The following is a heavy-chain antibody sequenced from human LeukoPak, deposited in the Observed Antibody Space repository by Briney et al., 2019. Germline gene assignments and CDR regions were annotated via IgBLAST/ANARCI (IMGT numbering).Heavy chain of an antibody. CDR3: ARPRPYYYYYYMDV. Sequence: SETLSLTCTVSGGSISSYYWSWIRQPPGRGLEWIGYIYYSGSTNYNPSLKSRVTISVDTSKNQFSLKLSSVTAADTAVYYCARPRPYYYYYYMDVWGKGTTVTISS. CDR2: IYYSGST. CDR1: GGSISSYY. J-gene: IGHJ6*03. V-gene: IGHV4-59*12.